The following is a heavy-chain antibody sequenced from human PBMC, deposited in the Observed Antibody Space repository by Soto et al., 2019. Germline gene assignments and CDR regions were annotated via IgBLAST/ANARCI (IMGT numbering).Heavy chain of an antibody. CDR2: IYYSGST. Sequence: SETLSLTCTVSGGSISSESSYWGWIRQPPGKGLEWIGSIYYSGSTYYNPSLQSRVTISVDTSKNQISLQLSSVTAADTAIYYCARTEHNGNGFDFDFWGQGTLVTVSS. V-gene: IGHV4-39*01. CDR3: ARTEHNGNGFDFDF. J-gene: IGHJ4*02. D-gene: IGHD2-8*01. CDR1: GGSISSESSY.